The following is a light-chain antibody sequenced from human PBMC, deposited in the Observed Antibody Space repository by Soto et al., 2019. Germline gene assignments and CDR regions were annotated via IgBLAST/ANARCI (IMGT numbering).Light chain of an antibody. Sequence: QSVLTQPASVSGSPGQSITISCTGTSSDVGGYNYVSWYQQLPGKAPKLLIYDVSDRPSGVSNRFYGSKSGNAASLTLSGLEAEDEANYSCSSYTSSSFYVFGSGTKVTVL. V-gene: IGLV2-14*01. J-gene: IGLJ1*01. CDR2: DVS. CDR3: SSYTSSSFYV. CDR1: SSDVGGYNY.